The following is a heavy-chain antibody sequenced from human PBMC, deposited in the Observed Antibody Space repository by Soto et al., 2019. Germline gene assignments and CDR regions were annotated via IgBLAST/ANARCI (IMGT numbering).Heavy chain of an antibody. V-gene: IGHV3-23*01. J-gene: IGHJ4*02. CDR1: GFTFSSYA. CDR3: ASSQCLAASDVEPIDF. Sequence: EVQLLESGGGLVQPGGSLVLSCAASGFTFSSYAMSWVRQAPGKGLEWVSSIRGGGTDAYYADSVKRRFTISRDKPRQARDRQVNSLRADDTAGHYCASSQCLAASDVEPIDFWGRGTRVTVSS. CDR2: IRGGGTDA. D-gene: IGHD6-13*01.